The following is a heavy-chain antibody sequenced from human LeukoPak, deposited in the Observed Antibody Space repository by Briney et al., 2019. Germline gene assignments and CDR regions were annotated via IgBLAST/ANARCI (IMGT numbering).Heavy chain of an antibody. CDR3: ARVVPAAISVNWFDP. V-gene: IGHV1-18*01. CDR2: ISAYNGNT. CDR1: GYTFTSYG. J-gene: IGHJ5*02. D-gene: IGHD2-2*02. Sequence: ASVKVSCKASGYTFTSYGISWVRRAPGQGLEWMGWISAYNGNTNYAQKLQGRVTMTTDTSTSTAYMELRSLRSDDTAVYYCARVVPAAISVNWFDPWGQGTLVTVSS.